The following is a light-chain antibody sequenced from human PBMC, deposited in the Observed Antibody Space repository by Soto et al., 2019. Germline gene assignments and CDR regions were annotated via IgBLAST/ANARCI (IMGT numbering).Light chain of an antibody. CDR2: DAF. CDR1: QSVSSN. CDR3: QQYGSSPLIT. Sequence: EIVMTQSPATLSVSPGERATLSCRASQSVSSNLAWYQQKPGQAPRLLIYDAFTRATGIPDRFSGSGSGTDFTLTISRLEPEDFAVYYCQQYGSSPLITFGQGTRLEIK. V-gene: IGKV3-20*01. J-gene: IGKJ5*01.